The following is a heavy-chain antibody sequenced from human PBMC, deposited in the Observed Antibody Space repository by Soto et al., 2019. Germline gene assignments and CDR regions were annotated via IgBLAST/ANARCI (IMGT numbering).Heavy chain of an antibody. Sequence: EVQLLESGGGLVQPGGSLRLSCAASEFTFSSYAMSWVRQAPGKGLEWVSAISGSGGSTYYADSVKGRFTISRDNSKNTLYLQMNSLRAEDTAVYYCAKGGDYDILTGYYRGRYFDYWGQGTLVTVSS. D-gene: IGHD3-9*01. V-gene: IGHV3-23*01. J-gene: IGHJ4*02. CDR3: AKGGDYDILTGYYRGRYFDY. CDR2: ISGSGGST. CDR1: EFTFSSYA.